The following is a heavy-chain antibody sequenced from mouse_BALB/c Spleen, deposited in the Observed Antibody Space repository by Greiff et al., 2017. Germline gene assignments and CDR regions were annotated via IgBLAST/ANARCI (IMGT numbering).Heavy chain of an antibody. CDR2: ISYSGST. Sequence: EVQRVESGPGLVKPSQSLSLTCTVTGYSITSDYAWNWIRQFPGNKLEWMGYISYSGSTSYNPSLKSRISITRDTSKNQFFLQLNSVTTEDTATYYCARWGLRPWFAYWGQGTLVTVSA. D-gene: IGHD2-4*01. V-gene: IGHV3-2*02. CDR3: ARWGLRPWFAY. CDR1: GYSITSDYA. J-gene: IGHJ3*01.